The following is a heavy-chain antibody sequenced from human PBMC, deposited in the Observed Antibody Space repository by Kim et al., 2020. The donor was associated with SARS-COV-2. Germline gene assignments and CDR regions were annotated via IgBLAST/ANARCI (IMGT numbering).Heavy chain of an antibody. J-gene: IGHJ4*02. CDR2: IDPSYSYI. CDR3: ARQESASHSADC. Sequence: GESLKISCQGSGYSFTIYWINWVRQVPGKGLEWMGRIDPSYSYIDYSPSFEGHVTISADKSISAAYLQWSSLKASDTALYYCARQESASHSADCWGQGTL. CDR1: GYSFTIYW. D-gene: IGHD2-15*01. V-gene: IGHV5-10-1*01.